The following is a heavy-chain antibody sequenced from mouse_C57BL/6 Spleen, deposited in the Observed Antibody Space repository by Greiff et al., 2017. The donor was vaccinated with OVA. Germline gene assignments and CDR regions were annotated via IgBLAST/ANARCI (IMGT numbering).Heavy chain of an antibody. Sequence: EVQLQQSGPELVKPGASVKISCKASGYTFTDYYMNWVKQSHGKSLEWIGDVNPNNGGTSYNQKFKGKATLTVDKSSSTAYMELRSLTSEDSAVDYCARSDYYGSSCFDYWGQGTTLTVSS. V-gene: IGHV1-26*01. J-gene: IGHJ2*01. D-gene: IGHD1-1*01. CDR3: ARSDYYGSSCFDY. CDR1: GYTFTDYY. CDR2: VNPNNGGT.